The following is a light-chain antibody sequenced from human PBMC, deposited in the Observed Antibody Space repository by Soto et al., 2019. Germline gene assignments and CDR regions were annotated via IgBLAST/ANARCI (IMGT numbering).Light chain of an antibody. Sequence: QYVLTQPPSVSGAPGQRVTISCTGSSSNIGSGYDVHWYQQLPGTAPKLLIYGNINRPSGVPDRFSGSKSGTSASLAITGLQAEDEADYYCQSYDSSLSGHVVFGGGTKVTVL. CDR1: SSNIGSGYD. V-gene: IGLV1-40*01. J-gene: IGLJ2*01. CDR2: GNI. CDR3: QSYDSSLSGHVV.